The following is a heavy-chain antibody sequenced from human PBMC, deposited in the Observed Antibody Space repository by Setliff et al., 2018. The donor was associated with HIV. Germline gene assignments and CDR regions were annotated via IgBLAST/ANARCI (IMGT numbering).Heavy chain of an antibody. J-gene: IGHJ6*03. Sequence: SETLSLTCAVYGASFSNYYWGWVRQPPGKGLEWIGENNHREDTNYNPSLKSRVTISVDTSKNQFSLKLSSVTAADTAVYFCVNSGYDGDYYYYYMDVWGKGTTVTVSS. CDR3: VNSGYDGDYYYYYMDV. CDR1: GASFSNYY. V-gene: IGHV4-34*01. CDR2: NNHREDT. D-gene: IGHD5-12*01.